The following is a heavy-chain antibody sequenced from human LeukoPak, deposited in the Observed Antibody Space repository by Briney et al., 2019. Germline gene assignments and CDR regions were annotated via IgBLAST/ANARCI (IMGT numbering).Heavy chain of an antibody. V-gene: IGHV3-21*01. CDR2: ISSSSCYI. Sequence: GGSLRLSCAASGFTFSSYSMNWVRQAPGKGLEWVSSISSSSCYIYYADSVKGRFTISRDNAKNSLYLQMNSLRAEDTAVYYCATRDSGSYAGPFDYWGQGTLVTVSS. J-gene: IGHJ4*02. D-gene: IGHD1-26*01. CDR3: ATRDSGSYAGPFDY. CDR1: GFTFSSYS.